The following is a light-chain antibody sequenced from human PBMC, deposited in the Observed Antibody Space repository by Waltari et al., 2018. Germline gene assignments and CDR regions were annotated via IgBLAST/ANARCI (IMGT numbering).Light chain of an antibody. CDR2: DVN. CDR3: SSYTSSDTLL. Sequence: GTSSDIGGYEFVSWYQQHPGKVPKLMIYDVNKRPSGVSNRFSGSKSGNTASLTISGLQADDEANYYCSSYTSSDTLLFGGGTQLTVL. CDR1: SSDIGGYEF. V-gene: IGLV2-14*03. J-gene: IGLJ2*01.